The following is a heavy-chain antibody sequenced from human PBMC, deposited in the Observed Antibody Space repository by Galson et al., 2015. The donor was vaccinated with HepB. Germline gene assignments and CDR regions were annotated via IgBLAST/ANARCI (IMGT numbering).Heavy chain of an antibody. J-gene: IGHJ4*02. D-gene: IGHD3-10*01. Sequence: SLRLSCAASGFTFSSYSMNWVRQAPGKGLEWVSSISSSSSYIYYADSVKGRFTISRDNAKNSLYLQMNSLRAEDTAVYYCARDSDYYYGSGSYYATLYYFDYWGQGTLVTVSS. CDR2: ISSSSSYI. CDR1: GFTFSSYS. CDR3: ARDSDYYYGSGSYYATLYYFDY. V-gene: IGHV3-21*01.